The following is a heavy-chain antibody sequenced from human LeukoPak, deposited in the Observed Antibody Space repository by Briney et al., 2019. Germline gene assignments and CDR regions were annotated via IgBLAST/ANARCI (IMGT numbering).Heavy chain of an antibody. Sequence: PSETLSLTCTVSGGSISSYYWSWIRQPPGKGLEWIGYIYYSGSTNYNPSLKSRVTISVDTSKNQFSLKLSSVTAADTAVYYCARHGPVRYCSGGSCYLNWYFDLWGRGTLVTVSS. CDR3: ARHGPVRYCSGGSCYLNWYFDL. J-gene: IGHJ2*01. V-gene: IGHV4-59*08. CDR1: GGSISSYY. CDR2: IYYSGST. D-gene: IGHD2-15*01.